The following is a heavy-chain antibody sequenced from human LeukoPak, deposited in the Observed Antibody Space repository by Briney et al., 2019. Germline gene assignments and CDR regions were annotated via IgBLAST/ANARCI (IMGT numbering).Heavy chain of an antibody. V-gene: IGHV3-30*04. J-gene: IGHJ4*02. Sequence: GGSLRLSCAASGFTFSSYAMHWVRQAPGKGLEWVAAISYDGSNKAYVDSVKGRFTISRDNSKNTLYLQMNSLRVEDTAIYYCASQISEALWGQGTLVTVSS. D-gene: IGHD2/OR15-2a*01. CDR2: ISYDGSNK. CDR1: GFTFSSYA. CDR3: ASQISEAL.